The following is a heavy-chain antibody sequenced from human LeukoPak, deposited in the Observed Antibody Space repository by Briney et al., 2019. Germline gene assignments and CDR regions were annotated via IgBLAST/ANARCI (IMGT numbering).Heavy chain of an antibody. CDR2: ISTSSTYI. D-gene: IGHD6-19*01. Sequence: PGRSLRLSCAASGFTLSTYSMNWVRQAPGKGLEWVSSISTSSTYIYYADSVKGRFTISRDNARHSLFLQMNSLRAEDTAVYYCARGPSSGWYRFFDYWGQGNLVTVSS. CDR3: ARGPSSGWYRFFDY. CDR1: GFTLSTYS. J-gene: IGHJ4*02. V-gene: IGHV3-21*01.